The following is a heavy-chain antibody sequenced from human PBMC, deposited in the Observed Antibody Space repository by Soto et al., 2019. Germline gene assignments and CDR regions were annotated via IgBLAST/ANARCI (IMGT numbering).Heavy chain of an antibody. Sequence: SEXLSLTCTVSGASITSSSYYWSWIRQRPGRGPEWIGYVYYSGSTYYTPSLMSRVAISVDTSKNQLSLKVYSVTAADTAVYYCAFVPYSGTRHYVMDFSRRRSTVP. V-gene: IGHV4-31*03. CDR1: GASITSSSYY. CDR3: AFVPYSGTRHYVMDF. J-gene: IGHJ6*01. CDR2: VYYSGST. D-gene: IGHD5-12*01.